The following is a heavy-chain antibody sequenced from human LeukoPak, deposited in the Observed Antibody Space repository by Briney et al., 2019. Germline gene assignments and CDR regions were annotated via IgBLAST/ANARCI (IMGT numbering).Heavy chain of an antibody. J-gene: IGHJ4*02. Sequence: SETLSLTCTVSGGSISSYYWSWIRQPPGKGLEWIGYIYYTGRTNYNPSLKSRVTISLDTSMNQFSLKLSSVTAADTAVYFCARTNTRTYYYDSSAYYPFDYWGQGTLVTVSS. D-gene: IGHD3-22*01. CDR1: GGSISSYY. CDR2: IYYTGRT. V-gene: IGHV4-59*01. CDR3: ARTNTRTYYYDSSAYYPFDY.